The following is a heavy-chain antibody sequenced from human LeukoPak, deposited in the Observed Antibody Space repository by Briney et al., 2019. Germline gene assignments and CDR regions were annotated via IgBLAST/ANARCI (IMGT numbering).Heavy chain of an antibody. V-gene: IGHV4-34*01. CDR2: INHSGST. J-gene: IGHJ3*02. CDR1: GGSFSGCY. D-gene: IGHD3-3*01. Sequence: SETLSLTCAVYGGSFSGCYWSWIRQPPGKGLEWIGEINHSGSTNYNPSLKSRVTISVDTSKNQFSLKLSSVTAADTAVYYCARGRITIFGVVIIRWAFDIWGQGAMVTVSS. CDR3: ARGRITIFGVVIIRWAFDI.